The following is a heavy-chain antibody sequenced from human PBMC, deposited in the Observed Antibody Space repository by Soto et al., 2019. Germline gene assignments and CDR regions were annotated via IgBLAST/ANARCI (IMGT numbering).Heavy chain of an antibody. CDR1: GGSISSGGYY. Sequence: QVQLQESGPGLVKPSQTLSLTCTVSGGSISSGGYYWSWIRQHPGKGLEWIGYIYYSGSTYYNPSLKSRVTXXVXTXXNQFSLKLSSVTAADTAVYYWARVRLGQDINWFDPWGQGTLVTVSS. V-gene: IGHV4-31*03. CDR3: ARVRLGQDINWFDP. CDR2: IYYSGST. D-gene: IGHD3-16*01. J-gene: IGHJ5*02.